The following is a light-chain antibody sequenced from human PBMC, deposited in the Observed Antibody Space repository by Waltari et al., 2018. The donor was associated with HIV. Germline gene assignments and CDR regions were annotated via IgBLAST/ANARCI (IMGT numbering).Light chain of an antibody. J-gene: IGLJ2*01. CDR2: DVT. CDR3: ASHAGSKDV. Sequence: QSALTQPPSASGSPGQSVTISCTETSSDVGAYNYLSWFQQHPGKAPKLMIYDVTKRPSGVPDRFSGSKSGNTASLTVSGLQAEDEADYYCASHAGSKDVFGGGTRLTVL. V-gene: IGLV2-8*01. CDR1: SSDVGAYNY.